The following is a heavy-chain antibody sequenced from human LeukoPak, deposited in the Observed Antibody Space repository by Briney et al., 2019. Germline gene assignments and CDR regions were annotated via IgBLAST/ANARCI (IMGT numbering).Heavy chain of an antibody. V-gene: IGHV3-30*02. CDR3: ARDRGSDYGPNWFDP. D-gene: IGHD4-17*01. CDR2: IRYDGSNK. Sequence: GSLRLSCAASGFTFSSYGMHWVRQAPGKGLEWVAFIRYDGSNKYYADSVKGRFTISRDNSKNTLYLQMNSLRAEDTAVYYCARDRGSDYGPNWFDPWGQGTLVTVSS. CDR1: GFTFSSYG. J-gene: IGHJ5*02.